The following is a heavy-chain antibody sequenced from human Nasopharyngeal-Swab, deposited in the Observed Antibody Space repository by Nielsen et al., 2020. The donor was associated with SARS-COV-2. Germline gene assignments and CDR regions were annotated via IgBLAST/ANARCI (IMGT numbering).Heavy chain of an antibody. J-gene: IGHJ4*02. D-gene: IGHD2-15*01. Sequence: WVRQAPGQGLEWMGGIIPIFGTANYAQKFQGRVTITADESTSTAYMELSSPRSEDTAVYYCARDPEVVAAPSRFDYWGQGTLVTVSS. CDR3: ARDPEVVAAPSRFDY. CDR2: IIPIFGTA. V-gene: IGHV1-69*01.